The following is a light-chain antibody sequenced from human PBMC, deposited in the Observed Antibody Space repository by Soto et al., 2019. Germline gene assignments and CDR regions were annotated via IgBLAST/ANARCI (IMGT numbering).Light chain of an antibody. CDR1: IFNIGSNS. J-gene: IGLJ2*01. V-gene: IGLV1-51*01. CDR3: GTWDSSLSSVV. Sequence: QSVLTQPPSVSAAPGQNVTISCSGSIFNIGSNSVSWYRHLPGTAPKLLIYDINQRPSGIPDRFSGSKSGTSATLGITGLQTGDEADYYCGTWDSSLSSVVLGGGTKLTVL. CDR2: DIN.